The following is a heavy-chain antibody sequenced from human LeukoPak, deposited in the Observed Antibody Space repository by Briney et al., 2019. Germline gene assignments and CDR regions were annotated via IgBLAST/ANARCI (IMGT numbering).Heavy chain of an antibody. Sequence: KSGESLKISCKGSGYSFTNYWIGWVRQMPGKGLEWMGIIYPGDSDARYSPSFHGQVTISADKSISTAYLQWSSLKASDTATYYCARAHTLDRITKYYFDYWGQGTLVTVSS. V-gene: IGHV5-51*01. CDR3: ARAHTLDRITKYYFDY. CDR1: GYSFTNYW. J-gene: IGHJ4*02. CDR2: IYPGDSDA. D-gene: IGHD5-24*01.